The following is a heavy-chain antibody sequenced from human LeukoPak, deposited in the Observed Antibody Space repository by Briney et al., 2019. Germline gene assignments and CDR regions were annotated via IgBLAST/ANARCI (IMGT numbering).Heavy chain of an antibody. D-gene: IGHD1-26*01. Sequence: GGSLRLSCAASGFTFSNYAMHWVRQAPGKGLEYVSGISSNGGSTFYASSVKGRFTISRDNSKNTLYLQMGSLSAEDMAVYYCARAEWEQLRWGIDYWGQGSLVTVSS. V-gene: IGHV3-64*01. CDR2: ISSNGGST. CDR3: ARAEWEQLRWGIDY. CDR1: GFTFSNYA. J-gene: IGHJ4*02.